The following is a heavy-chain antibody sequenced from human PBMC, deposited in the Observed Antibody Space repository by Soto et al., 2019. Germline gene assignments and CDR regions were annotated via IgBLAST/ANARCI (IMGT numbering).Heavy chain of an antibody. Sequence: QVQLVQSGPEVKKPGASVKVSCKISGYTFTDYGISWVRQAPGQGLEWMGWISTSKGNTNYAQKFQGRVTMTTDTSTSTGYMELRSLRSDDTAVYYCATRSPAFDYWGQGTLVTVSS. CDR3: ATRSPAFDY. J-gene: IGHJ4*02. CDR1: GYTFTDYG. CDR2: ISTSKGNT. V-gene: IGHV1-18*01.